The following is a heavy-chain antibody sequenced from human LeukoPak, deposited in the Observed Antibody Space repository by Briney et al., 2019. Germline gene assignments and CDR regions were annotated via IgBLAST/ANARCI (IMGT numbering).Heavy chain of an antibody. V-gene: IGHV1-46*01. Sequence: ASVKVSCKASGYTFTSYYMHWVRQAPGQGLEWMGIINPSCGSTNYAQKFQGRVTITTDESTSTAYMELSSLRSEDTAVYYCARDSPPSIAARRDPGGLTFGYWGQGTLVTVSS. CDR1: GYTFTSYY. J-gene: IGHJ4*02. CDR2: INPSCGST. D-gene: IGHD6-6*01. CDR3: ARDSPPSIAARRDPGGLTFGY.